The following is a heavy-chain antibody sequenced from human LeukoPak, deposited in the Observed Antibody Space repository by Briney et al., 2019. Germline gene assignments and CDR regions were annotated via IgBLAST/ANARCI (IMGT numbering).Heavy chain of an antibody. D-gene: IGHD5-12*01. Sequence: GGSLRLSCAASGFTVSSNYMSWVRQAPGKGLEWVSVIYSGGSTYYADSVKSRLTISRDNSKNTLYLQMNSLRAEDTAVYYCARDRVATTGYYYYYGMDVWGQGTTVTVSS. V-gene: IGHV3-66*01. CDR1: GFTVSSNY. CDR3: ARDRVATTGYYYYYGMDV. J-gene: IGHJ6*02. CDR2: IYSGGST.